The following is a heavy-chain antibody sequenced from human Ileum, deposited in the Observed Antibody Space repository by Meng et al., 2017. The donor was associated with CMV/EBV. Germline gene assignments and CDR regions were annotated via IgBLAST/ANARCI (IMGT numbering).Heavy chain of an antibody. CDR3: AGGVGWKFNS. V-gene: IGHV3-7*01. D-gene: IGHD1-26*01. J-gene: IGHJ4*02. CDR2: INPDGSDR. Sequence: ETLSLTCIVSGASISSFFWTWVRQAPGKGLEWLANINPDGSDRAYVDSVKGRFTISRDNAKNSLYLQMNSLTVEDTAVYYCAGGVGWKFNSWGQGTLVTVSS. CDR1: GASISSFF.